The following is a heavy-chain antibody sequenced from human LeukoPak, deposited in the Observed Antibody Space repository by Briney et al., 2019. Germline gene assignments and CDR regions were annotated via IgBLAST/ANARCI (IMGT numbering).Heavy chain of an antibody. CDR3: ARGQRLRYFQH. CDR1: GFTFSSYA. D-gene: IGHD6-25*01. CDR2: ISYDGSNK. Sequence: GRSLRLSCAASGFTFSSYAMHWVRQAPGKGLEWVAVISYDGSNKYYADSVKGRFTISRDNSKNTLYLQMNSLRAEDTAVYYCARGQRLRYFQHWGQGTLVTVSS. V-gene: IGHV3-30*04. J-gene: IGHJ1*01.